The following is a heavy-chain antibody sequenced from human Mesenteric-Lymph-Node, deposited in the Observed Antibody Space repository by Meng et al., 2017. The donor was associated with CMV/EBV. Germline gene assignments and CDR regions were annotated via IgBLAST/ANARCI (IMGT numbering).Heavy chain of an antibody. V-gene: IGHV3-30*04. Sequence: GGSLRLSCAASGFIFSGYSMNWVRQAPGKGLEWVAVISYDGSNKYYADSVKGRFTISRDNSKNTLYLQMNSLRAEDTAVYYCARAGGYCGGDCYYRGAFDIWGQGTMVTVSS. CDR3: ARAGGYCGGDCYYRGAFDI. CDR1: GFIFSGYS. J-gene: IGHJ3*02. D-gene: IGHD2-21*01. CDR2: ISYDGSNK.